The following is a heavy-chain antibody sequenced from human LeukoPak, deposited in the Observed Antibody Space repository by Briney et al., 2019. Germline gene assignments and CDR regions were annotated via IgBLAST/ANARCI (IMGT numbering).Heavy chain of an antibody. V-gene: IGHV4-39*07. CDR3: AKIAYCGGDCYPTVFDY. Sequence: SSETLSLTCTVSGGSISSSSYYWGWIRQPPGKGLGWFGSIYYSGRTYYNPSLKSRVTISVDTSKNQFSLKLSSVTAADTAVYYCAKIAYCGGDCYPTVFDYWGQGTLVTVSS. CDR2: IYYSGRT. D-gene: IGHD2-21*02. CDR1: GGSISSSSYY. J-gene: IGHJ4*02.